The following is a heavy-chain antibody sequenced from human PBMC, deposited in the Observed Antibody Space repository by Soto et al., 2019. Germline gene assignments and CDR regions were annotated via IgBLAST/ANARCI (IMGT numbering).Heavy chain of an antibody. J-gene: IGHJ6*02. CDR3: ARDAYFDDRSAYYYVPMVV. CDR1: GGSISSYY. Sequence: SETPSLTCTVSGGSISSYYWSWIRQPPGKGLEWIGYIYYSGSTNYNPSLKSRVTISVDTSKDQFSLKLSSVTAADTAVYYCARDAYFDDRSAYYYVPMVVWGHGLPGTVPS. V-gene: IGHV4-59*01. CDR2: IYYSGST. D-gene: IGHD3-22*01.